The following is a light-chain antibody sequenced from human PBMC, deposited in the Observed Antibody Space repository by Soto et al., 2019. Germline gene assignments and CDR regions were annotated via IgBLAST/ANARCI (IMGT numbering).Light chain of an antibody. CDR3: SSFAGGGNPVL. V-gene: IGLV2-8*01. Sequence: QSALTQPPSASGSLGQSVTISCTGTSSDVGGYNYVSWHQQHPGKAPKVMIYEVTKRPPGVPDRFSGSKSGNSASLTVSGLQPEDDAAYYCSSFAGGGNPVLLGGGTKLTVL. CDR2: EVT. CDR1: SSDVGGYNY. J-gene: IGLJ2*01.